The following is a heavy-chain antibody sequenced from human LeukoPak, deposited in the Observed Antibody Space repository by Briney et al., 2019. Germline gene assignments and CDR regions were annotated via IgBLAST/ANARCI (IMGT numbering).Heavy chain of an antibody. CDR1: GGSISSGSYY. Sequence: PSETLSLTCTVSGGSISSGSYYWSWIRQPAGKGLEWIGRIYTSGGTNYNPSLKSRVTISVDTSKNQFSLKLSSVTAADTAVYYCARDPNYDFWSGSLDDAFDIWGQGTMVTVSS. V-gene: IGHV4-61*02. D-gene: IGHD3-3*01. J-gene: IGHJ3*02. CDR2: IYTSGGT. CDR3: ARDPNYDFWSGSLDDAFDI.